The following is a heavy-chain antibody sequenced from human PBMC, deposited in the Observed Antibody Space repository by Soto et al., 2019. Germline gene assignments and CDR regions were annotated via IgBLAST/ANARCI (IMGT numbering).Heavy chain of an antibody. Sequence: PGGSLRLSCAASGFTVSSNYMSWVRQAPGKGLEWVSVIYSGGSTYYADSVKGRFTISRDNSKNTLYLQMNSLRAEDTAVYYCARPNILTGYHRSTGXYWGQGTLVTVSS. V-gene: IGHV3-66*04. D-gene: IGHD3-9*01. CDR3: ARPNILTGYHRSTGXY. J-gene: IGHJ4*02. CDR2: IYSGGST. CDR1: GFTVSSNY.